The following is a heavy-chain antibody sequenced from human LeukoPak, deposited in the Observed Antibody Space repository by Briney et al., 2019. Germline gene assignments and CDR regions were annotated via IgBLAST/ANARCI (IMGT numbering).Heavy chain of an antibody. V-gene: IGHV1-2*02. CDR2: INPNSGGT. J-gene: IGHJ4*02. D-gene: IGHD3-22*01. CDR1: GYTFTGYY. CDR3: AREVYDSSGAADY. Sequence: ASVKVSCEASGYTFTGYYMHWVRQAPGQGLEWMGWINPNSGGTNYAQKFQGRVTMTRDTSISTAYMELSRLRSDDTAVYYCAREVYDSSGAADYWGQGTLVTVSS.